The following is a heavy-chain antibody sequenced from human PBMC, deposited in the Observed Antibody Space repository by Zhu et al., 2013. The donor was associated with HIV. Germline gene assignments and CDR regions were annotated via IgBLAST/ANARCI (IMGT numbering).Heavy chain of an antibody. D-gene: IGHD2-2*01. J-gene: IGHJ6*02. CDR2: IIPIFGTA. V-gene: IGHV1-69*01. CDR1: GGTFSSYA. CDR3: ARDDRAPYCSSTSCLHYYYYGMDV. Sequence: QVQLVQSGAEVKKPGSSVKVSCKASGGTFSSYAISWVRQAPGQGLEWMGGIIPIFGTANYAQKFQGRVTITADESTSTAYMELSSLRSEDTAVYYCARDDRAPYCSSTSCLHYYYYGMDVWGQGTTVTVSS.